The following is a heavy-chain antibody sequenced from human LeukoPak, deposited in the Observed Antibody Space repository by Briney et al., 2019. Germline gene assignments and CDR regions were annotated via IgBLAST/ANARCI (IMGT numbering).Heavy chain of an antibody. Sequence: GGSLRLSCAASGFTFSSYTMSWVRQAPGKGLEWVSTITTSDGNTYYADPVKGRFTVSRDDSKNTLFLQMNSLRAEDTAVYYCARGYYDSSGCYSYWGQGTLVTVSS. CDR2: ITTSDGNT. J-gene: IGHJ4*02. V-gene: IGHV3-23*01. D-gene: IGHD3-22*01. CDR1: GFTFSSYT. CDR3: ARGYYDSSGCYSY.